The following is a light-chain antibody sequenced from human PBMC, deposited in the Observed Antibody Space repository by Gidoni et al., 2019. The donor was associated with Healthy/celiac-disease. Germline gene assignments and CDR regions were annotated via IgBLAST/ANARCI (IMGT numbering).Light chain of an antibody. Sequence: VLTPSPRTLSLSPRERATLSCRASQSVRSSYLAWYQQKPGQAPKLLIYGASSRATGSPDRFSGSGSGTEFTLTISRLEPEDFAVYYCQQYGSSPPFTFGPGTKVDIK. CDR2: GAS. V-gene: IGKV3-20*01. CDR3: QQYGSSPPFT. J-gene: IGKJ3*01. CDR1: QSVRSSY.